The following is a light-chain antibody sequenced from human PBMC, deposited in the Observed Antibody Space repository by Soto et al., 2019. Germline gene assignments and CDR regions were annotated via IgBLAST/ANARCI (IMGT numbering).Light chain of an antibody. CDR3: QQYKNWPPLT. Sequence: EIVMTQSPATLSVSPGETATLSCRASQSVTYNLAWYQQKPGQGPRLLIYGAFTRATGIPARFSGIGSGTEFTITISSLQSEDFAVYYCQQYKNWPPLTFGGGTKVEIK. CDR1: QSVTYN. V-gene: IGKV3-15*01. CDR2: GAF. J-gene: IGKJ4*01.